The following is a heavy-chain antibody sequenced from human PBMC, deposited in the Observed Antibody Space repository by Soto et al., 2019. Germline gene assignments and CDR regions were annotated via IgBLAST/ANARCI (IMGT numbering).Heavy chain of an antibody. V-gene: IGHV1-69*13. CDR1: GGTFSSYA. CDR2: IIPIFGTA. D-gene: IGHD3-10*01. J-gene: IGHJ4*02. CDR3: ARVDYYGSGSYYFTDY. Sequence: SVKVSCKASGGTFSSYAISWVRQAPGQGLEWMGGIIPIFGTANYAQKFQGRVTITVDESTSTAYMELSSLRSEDTAVYYCARVDYYGSGSYYFTDYWGQGTLVTVSS.